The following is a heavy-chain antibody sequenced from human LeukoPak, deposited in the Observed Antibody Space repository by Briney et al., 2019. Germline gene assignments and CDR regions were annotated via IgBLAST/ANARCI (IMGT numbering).Heavy chain of an antibody. V-gene: IGHV3-7*01. CDR2: IKQDGSEK. Sequence: GGSLRLSCAASGFTFSSYWMSWVRQAPGKGLEWVANIKQDGSEKYYVDSVKGRFTISRDNAKNSLYLQMNSLRAEDTAVYYCARDRPPLYDFWSGYDQIGMDVWGQGTTVTVSS. J-gene: IGHJ6*02. CDR3: ARDRPPLYDFWSGYDQIGMDV. D-gene: IGHD3-3*01. CDR1: GFTFSSYW.